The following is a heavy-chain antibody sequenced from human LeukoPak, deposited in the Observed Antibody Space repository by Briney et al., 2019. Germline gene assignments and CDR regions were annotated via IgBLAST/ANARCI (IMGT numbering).Heavy chain of an antibody. J-gene: IGHJ6*02. V-gene: IGHV4-59*01. D-gene: IGHD3-22*01. CDR3: ARDRTYYYDSSGYYYNSYYGMDV. CDR2: VYYSGST. CDR1: GGSISSYY. Sequence: TPSETLSLTCTVSGGSISSYYWSWIRQPPGKGLEWIGYVYYSGSTNYNPSLKSRVTISVDTSKNQFSLKLSSVTAADTAVYYCARDRTYYYDSSGYYYNSYYGMDVWGQGTTVTVSS.